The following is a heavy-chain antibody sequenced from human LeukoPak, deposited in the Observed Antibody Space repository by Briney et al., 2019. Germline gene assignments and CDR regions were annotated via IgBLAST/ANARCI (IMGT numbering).Heavy chain of an antibody. D-gene: IGHD6-19*01. V-gene: IGHV3-30*04. CDR2: ILENGSNQ. J-gene: IGHJ4*02. Sequence: GRSLRLSCAASGFTFSNYIMHWVRQAPGKGLDWVAVILENGSNQYYADSVKGRFTISRDNSKNTLFLQMDSLRGEDTAMYYCARVQGGGYRTADYWGQGTLVTVSS. CDR1: GFTFSNYI. CDR3: ARVQGGGYRTADY.